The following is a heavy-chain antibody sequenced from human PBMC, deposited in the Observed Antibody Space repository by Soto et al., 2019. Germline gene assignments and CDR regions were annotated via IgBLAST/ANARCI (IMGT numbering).Heavy chain of an antibody. J-gene: IGHJ1*01. CDR3: DRVPGR. D-gene: IGHD2-2*01. CDR1: GGSISSGGYS. Sequence: SETLSLTCAVSGGSISSGGYSWSWIRQPPGKGLEWIGYIYHSGSTYYNPSLKSRVTISVDRSKNQFSLKLSSVTAADTAVYYCDRVPGRWDQGSLVTVSS. V-gene: IGHV4-30-2*01. CDR2: IYHSGST.